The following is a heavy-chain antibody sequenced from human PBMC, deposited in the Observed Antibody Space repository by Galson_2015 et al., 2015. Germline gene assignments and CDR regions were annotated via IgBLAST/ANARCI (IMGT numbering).Heavy chain of an antibody. J-gene: IGHJ6*02. CDR3: ARQYYDSSGYYTVDYYYGMDV. V-gene: IGHV3-30-3*01. D-gene: IGHD3-22*01. Sequence: SLRLSCAASGFTFSSYAMHWVRQAPGKGLEWVAVISYDGSNKYYADSVKGRFTISRDNSKNTLYLQMNSLRAEDTAVYYCARQYYDSSGYYTVDYYYGMDVWGQGTTVTVPS. CDR2: ISYDGSNK. CDR1: GFTFSSYA.